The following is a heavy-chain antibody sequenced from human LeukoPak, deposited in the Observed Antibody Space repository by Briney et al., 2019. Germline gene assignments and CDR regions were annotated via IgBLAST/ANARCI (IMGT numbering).Heavy chain of an antibody. CDR3: ARQVGGYQADY. J-gene: IGHJ4*02. CDR2: INHSGST. Sequence: SETLSLTCAVYGGSFSGYYWSWIRQPPGKGLEWIGEINHSGSTNYNPSLKSRVTISVDTSKNQFSLKLSSVTAADTAVYYCARQVGGYQADYWGQGTLVTVSS. D-gene: IGHD6-19*01. CDR1: GGSFSGYY. V-gene: IGHV4-34*01.